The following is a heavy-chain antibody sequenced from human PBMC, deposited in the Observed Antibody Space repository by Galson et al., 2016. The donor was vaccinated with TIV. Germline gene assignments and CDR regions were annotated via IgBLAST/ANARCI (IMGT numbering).Heavy chain of an antibody. CDR3: ARQYYFYSYGMDV. CDR2: IKHTGSEK. J-gene: IGHJ6*02. CDR1: GFTFSNYW. V-gene: IGHV3-7*01. Sequence: SLRLSCAASGFTFSNYWMSWVRQAPGKGLEWVANIKHTGSEKYYVDSVKGRFTISRDNAKNSLYLQMNSLGAEDTAVYYCARQYYFYSYGMDVWGQGTAVTVSS.